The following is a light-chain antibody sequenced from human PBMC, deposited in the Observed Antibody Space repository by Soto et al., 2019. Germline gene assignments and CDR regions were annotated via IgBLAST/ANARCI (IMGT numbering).Light chain of an antibody. CDR3: VLYMGSGVWV. CDR1: CGSVPTRYY. CDR2: NTN. J-gene: IGLJ3*02. Sequence: QAVVTQEPSFSVSPGRTVTLTCGLSCGSVPTRYYPSWYQQTPGQAPRTLIYNTNTRSSGVPDRFSGSIVGNKAALTITGAQADDESDYYCVLYMGSGVWVFGGGTKLTVL. V-gene: IGLV8-61*01.